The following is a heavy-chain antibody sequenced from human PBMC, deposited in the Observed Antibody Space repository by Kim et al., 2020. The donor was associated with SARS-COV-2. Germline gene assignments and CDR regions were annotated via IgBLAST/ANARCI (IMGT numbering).Heavy chain of an antibody. Sequence: ASVKVSCKASGYTFTDYYIHWVRQVPGQGLEWLGRINPNTGGTNFAEILPGRVSLTSDTSISTVFMEVTRLRSDDTAVYYCARGYHYYYYGMDVWGQGTTVTVSS. J-gene: IGHJ6*02. V-gene: IGHV1-2*06. D-gene: IGHD1-1*01. CDR3: ARGYHYYYYGMDV. CDR1: GYTFTDYY. CDR2: INPNTGGT.